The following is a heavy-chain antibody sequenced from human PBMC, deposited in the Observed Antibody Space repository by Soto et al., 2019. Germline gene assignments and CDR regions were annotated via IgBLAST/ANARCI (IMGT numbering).Heavy chain of an antibody. J-gene: IGHJ6*02. CDR2: ISDYNGNT. V-gene: IGHV1-18*01. Sequence: QVQLVQSGAEVKRAGASVKVSCKASGYTFSSYGLSWVRQAPGQGLEWMGWISDYNGNTHYAQKFQGIVIMTTDTATRTYYMELRSRRSGDTAVYFCAREGYYSGSGTYSPPRYYGMDVWRQGTTVTVSS. D-gene: IGHD3-10*01. CDR1: GYTFSSYG. CDR3: AREGYYSGSGTYSPPRYYGMDV.